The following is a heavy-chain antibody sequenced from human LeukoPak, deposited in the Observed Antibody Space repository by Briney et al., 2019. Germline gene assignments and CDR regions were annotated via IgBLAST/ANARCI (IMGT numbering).Heavy chain of an antibody. CDR2: IYSGGST. V-gene: IGHV3-66*02. CDR3: AREDSGSYGHYYYMDV. Sequence: GGSLRLSCAASGFTVSSNYMSWVRQAPGKGLEWVSVIYSGGSTYYADSVKGRFTISRDNSKNTLYLQMNSLRAEDTAVCYCAREDSGSYGHYYYMDVWGKGTTVTVSS. J-gene: IGHJ6*03. CDR1: GFTVSSNY. D-gene: IGHD1-26*01.